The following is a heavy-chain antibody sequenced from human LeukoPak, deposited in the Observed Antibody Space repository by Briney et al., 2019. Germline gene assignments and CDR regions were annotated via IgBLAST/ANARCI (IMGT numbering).Heavy chain of an antibody. Sequence: GGSLRLSCAASGFTFISYAIHWVRQAPGKGLEWVAVISFHGTDTFYADSVKGRFTISRDNSKNTLYLQMNSLRAEDTAVYYCARYSGTFSNSYFDCWGQGTLVTVSS. CDR1: GFTFISYA. CDR3: ARYSGTFSNSYFDC. D-gene: IGHD1-26*01. V-gene: IGHV3-30*04. CDR2: ISFHGTDT. J-gene: IGHJ4*02.